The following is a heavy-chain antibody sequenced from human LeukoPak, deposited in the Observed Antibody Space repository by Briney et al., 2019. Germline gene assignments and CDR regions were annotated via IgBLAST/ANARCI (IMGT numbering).Heavy chain of an antibody. CDR1: GFTFSSHW. Sequence: TGGSLRLSCAASGFTFSSHWMSWVRQAPGKGLEWVAHIKQDGSEKQYMDSVRGRFIISRDNTKNSMYLQMDSLRDEDTAVYYCARAGRSFYGGSSDYWGQGTLVTVSS. CDR3: ARAGRSFYGGSSDY. J-gene: IGHJ4*02. D-gene: IGHD4-23*01. V-gene: IGHV3-7*01. CDR2: IKQDGSEK.